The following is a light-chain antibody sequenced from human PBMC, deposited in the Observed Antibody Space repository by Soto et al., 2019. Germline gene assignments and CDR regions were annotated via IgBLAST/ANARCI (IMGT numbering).Light chain of an antibody. Sequence: HSVLTQPASVSGSPLQSITISCTGTSSDVGGYNYVSWYQQHPGKAPKLMIYDASNRPSGVSNRFSGSKSGNTASLTISGLRAEDEADYYCSSYTSSSTLFGTGTKVTVL. CDR3: SSYTSSSTL. V-gene: IGLV2-14*01. J-gene: IGLJ1*01. CDR1: SSDVGGYNY. CDR2: DAS.